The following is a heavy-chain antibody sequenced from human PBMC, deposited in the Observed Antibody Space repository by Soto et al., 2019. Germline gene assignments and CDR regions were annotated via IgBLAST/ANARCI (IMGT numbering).Heavy chain of an antibody. Sequence: SVKVSCKASGGTFSSYAISWVRQAPGQGLEWMGGIIPIFGTANYAQKFQGRVTITADESTSTAYMELSSLRSEDTAAYYCARYRSSWYPYGMDVWGQGTTVTVS. D-gene: IGHD6-13*01. CDR2: IIPIFGTA. J-gene: IGHJ6*02. CDR1: GGTFSSYA. V-gene: IGHV1-69*13. CDR3: ARYRSSWYPYGMDV.